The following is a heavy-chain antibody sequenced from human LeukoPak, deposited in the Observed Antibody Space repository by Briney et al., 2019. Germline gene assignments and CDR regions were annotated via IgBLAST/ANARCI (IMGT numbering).Heavy chain of an antibody. CDR2: ISSSSSYI. V-gene: IGHV3-21*01. Sequence: KSGGSLRLSCAASGFTFSSYSMNWVRQAPGKGLEWVSSISSSSSYIYYADSVKGRFTISSDNAKNSLYLQMNSLRAEDTAVYYCARAVSDFWSGYNYYMDVWGQGTTVTVSS. CDR1: GFTFSSYS. CDR3: ARAVSDFWSGYNYYMDV. D-gene: IGHD3-3*01. J-gene: IGHJ6*03.